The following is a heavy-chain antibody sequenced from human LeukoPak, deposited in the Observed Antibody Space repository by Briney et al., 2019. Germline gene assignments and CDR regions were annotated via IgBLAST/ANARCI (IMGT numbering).Heavy chain of an antibody. D-gene: IGHD3-3*01. CDR1: GGSISSGDYY. Sequence: PSETLSLTCTVSGGSISSGDYYWSWIRQPPGKGLEWFGYIYYSGSTYYNPSLKSRVTISVDTSKNQFSLKLSSVTAADTAVYYCARAPSLTYYDFWSGSDDAFDIWGQGTMVTVSS. CDR2: IYYSGST. CDR3: ARAPSLTYYDFWSGSDDAFDI. J-gene: IGHJ3*02. V-gene: IGHV4-30-4*08.